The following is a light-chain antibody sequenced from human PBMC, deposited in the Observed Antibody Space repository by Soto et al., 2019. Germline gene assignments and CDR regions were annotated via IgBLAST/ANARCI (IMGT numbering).Light chain of an antibody. CDR2: SAS. V-gene: IGKV3-20*01. CDR3: QQYRTSPLT. J-gene: IGKJ4*01. CDR1: QTVSSNY. Sequence: EIVLTQSPGTLSLSPGERATLSCRASQTVSSNYLAWYQQKPGQAPRLLIYSASTRATGIPDRFSGSGSGSDVTLTISRLEPEDFAVYYCQQYRTSPLTFGGGTKVDIK.